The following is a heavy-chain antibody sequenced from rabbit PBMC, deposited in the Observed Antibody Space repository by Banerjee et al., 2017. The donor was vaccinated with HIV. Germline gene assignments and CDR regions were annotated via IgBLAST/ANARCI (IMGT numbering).Heavy chain of an antibody. D-gene: IGHD4-1*01. CDR2: IYTGSSGST. Sequence: QEQLAESGGDLVKPEGSLTLTCTASGFSISSYYMSWVRQAPGKGLEWIGCIYTGSSGSTYYASWAKGRFTISKTSSTTVTLQMTSLTAADTASYFCARDLAGVIGWNFNLWGPGTLVTVS. CDR3: ARDLAGVIGWNFNL. J-gene: IGHJ4*01. V-gene: IGHV1S45*01. CDR1: GFSISSYYM.